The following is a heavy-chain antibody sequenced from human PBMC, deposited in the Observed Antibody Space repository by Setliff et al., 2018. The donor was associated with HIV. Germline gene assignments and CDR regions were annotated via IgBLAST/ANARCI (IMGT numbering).Heavy chain of an antibody. V-gene: IGHV1-3*01. CDR3: ARDSGDDYSDYYYYGMDV. D-gene: IGHD4-4*01. Sequence: ASVKVSCKASGYTFTSYYIHWVRQAPGQGLEWMGWINAGNGDKKYSQKFQGRVTFTWDTAASTAYMELSSLRSEDTALYYCARDSGDDYSDYYYYGMDVWGQGTTVTVSS. J-gene: IGHJ6*02. CDR2: INAGNGDK. CDR1: GYTFTSYY.